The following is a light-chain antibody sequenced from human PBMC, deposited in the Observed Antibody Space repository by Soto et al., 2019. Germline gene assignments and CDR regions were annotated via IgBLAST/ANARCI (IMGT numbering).Light chain of an antibody. CDR2: GAS. Sequence: EIVLTQSPGTLSLSPGERATLSCRASQSLTSSHLAWYQQKPGQAPRLLIYGASRRATGIPDRFSGSGSGTDFTLTISRLEPEDFAVYYCQKYGSSYTFGQGTKLEIK. V-gene: IGKV3-20*01. J-gene: IGKJ2*01. CDR3: QKYGSSYT. CDR1: QSLTSSH.